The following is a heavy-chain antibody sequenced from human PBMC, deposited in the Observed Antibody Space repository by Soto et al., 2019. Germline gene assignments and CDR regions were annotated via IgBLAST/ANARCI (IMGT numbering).Heavy chain of an antibody. CDR1: GGSISSGDYY. Sequence: SETLSLTCTVSGGSISSGDYYWSWIRQPPGKGLEWIGYIYYSGSTYYNPSLKSRVTISVDTSKNQFSLKLSSVTAADTAVYYCARVDISGSYYGRGPYYFDYWGQGTLVTVSS. J-gene: IGHJ4*02. V-gene: IGHV4-30-4*01. CDR3: ARVDISGSYYGRGPYYFDY. CDR2: IYYSGST. D-gene: IGHD1-26*01.